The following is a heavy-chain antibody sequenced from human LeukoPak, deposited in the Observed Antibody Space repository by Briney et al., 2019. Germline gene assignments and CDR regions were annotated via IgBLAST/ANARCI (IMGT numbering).Heavy chain of an antibody. CDR1: GGSISSGSYY. Sequence: SETLSLTCTVSGGSISSGSYYWSWIRQPAGKGLEWVGRIYTSGSTNYNPSLKSRVTISVDTSKNQFSLKLSSVTAPDTAVYYCASADYYGSGNLDYWGQGTLVTVSS. CDR3: ASADYYGSGNLDY. J-gene: IGHJ4*02. V-gene: IGHV4-61*02. CDR2: IYTSGST. D-gene: IGHD3-10*01.